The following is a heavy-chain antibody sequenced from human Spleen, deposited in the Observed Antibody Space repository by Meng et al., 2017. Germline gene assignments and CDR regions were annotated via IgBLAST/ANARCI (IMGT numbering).Heavy chain of an antibody. V-gene: IGHV1-3*04. CDR3: ARGGNNHGLGIDY. CDR1: GDTFSRDV. Sequence: HVQFLQSVSELKKPGASVRVSCNASGDTFSRDVMHWVRQAPGQRPEWLGWINIDTGHTKYSETLQVGATMTRDTAAKTVYLALTGLKPEDTAVYYCARGGNNHGLGIDYWGQGTLVTVSS. J-gene: IGHJ4*02. CDR2: INIDTGHT. D-gene: IGHD5-18*01.